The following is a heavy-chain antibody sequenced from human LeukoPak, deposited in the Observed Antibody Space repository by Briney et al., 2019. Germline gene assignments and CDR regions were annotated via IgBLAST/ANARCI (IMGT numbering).Heavy chain of an antibody. Sequence: GGSLRLSCAASGFTFSSYGMSWVRQAPGKGLVWVSAISSSGGSTYDADSVKGRFTISRDNSKNTLYLQMNSLRAEDTAVYYCAKDRDIVVVPGPRTGTDFDYWGQGTLVTASS. CDR3: AKDRDIVVVPGPRTGTDFDY. CDR2: ISSSGGST. CDR1: GFTFSSYG. D-gene: IGHD2-2*01. J-gene: IGHJ4*02. V-gene: IGHV3-23*01.